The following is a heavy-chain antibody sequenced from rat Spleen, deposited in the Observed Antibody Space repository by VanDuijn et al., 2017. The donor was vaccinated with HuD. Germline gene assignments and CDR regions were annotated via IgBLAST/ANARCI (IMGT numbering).Heavy chain of an antibody. CDR1: EYSITSNY. J-gene: IGHJ4*01. D-gene: IGHD1-2*01. Sequence: EVQLQESGPGLVKPSQSLSLTCSVTEYSITSNYLGWIRTFPGNKMEWMGFITSSGTTTYNPSLKSRISITLDTSKNQFFLQLNSVTTEDTATYYCARSDYSSSYVMDAWGQGASVTVSS. CDR2: ITSSGTT. CDR3: ARSDYSSSYVMDA. V-gene: IGHV3-1*01.